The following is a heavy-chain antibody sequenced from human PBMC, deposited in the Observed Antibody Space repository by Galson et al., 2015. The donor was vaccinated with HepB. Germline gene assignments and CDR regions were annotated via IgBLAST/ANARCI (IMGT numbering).Heavy chain of an antibody. D-gene: IGHD3-22*01. J-gene: IGHJ5*02. CDR2: ISYDGSNK. CDR1: GFTFSSYA. CDR3: ARDHYDSSGYYYNWFDP. V-gene: IGHV3-30-3*01. Sequence: SLRLSCAASGFTFSSYAMHWVRQAPGKGLEWVAVISYDGSNKYYADSVKGRFTISRDNSKNTLYPQMNSLRAEDTAVYYCARDHYDSSGYYYNWFDPWGQGTLVTVSS.